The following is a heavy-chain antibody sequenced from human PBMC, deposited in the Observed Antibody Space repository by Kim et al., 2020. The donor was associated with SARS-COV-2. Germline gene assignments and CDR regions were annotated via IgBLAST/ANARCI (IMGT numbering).Heavy chain of an antibody. J-gene: IGHJ4*02. CDR1: GGSISSGDYY. D-gene: IGHD3-22*01. Sequence: SETLSLTCTVSGGSISSGDYYWSWIRQPPGKGLEWIGYIYYSGSTYYNPSLKSRVTISVDTSKNQFSLKLSSVTAADTAVYYCARSLEYDSSGYYRGEYYFDYWGQGTLVTVSS. CDR3: ARSLEYDSSGYYRGEYYFDY. CDR2: IYYSGST. V-gene: IGHV4-30-4*01.